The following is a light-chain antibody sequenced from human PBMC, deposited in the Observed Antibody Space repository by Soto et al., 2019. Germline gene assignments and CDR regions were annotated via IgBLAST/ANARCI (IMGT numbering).Light chain of an antibody. Sequence: QSALTQPASVSGSPGQSITISCTGTSSDVGGYNSVSWYQLHPGKAPKLMIYDVSNRPSGVSNRFSGSKSGNTASLTISGLQAEDEADYYCNSYTSGYDVFGTGTKLTVL. CDR1: SSDVGGYNS. CDR3: NSYTSGYDV. V-gene: IGLV2-14*03. J-gene: IGLJ1*01. CDR2: DVS.